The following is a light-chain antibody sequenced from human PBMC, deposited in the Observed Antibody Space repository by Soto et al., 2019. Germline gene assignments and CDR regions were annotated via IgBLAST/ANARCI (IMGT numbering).Light chain of an antibody. Sequence: QSVLTQPPSVSAAPGQTVTISCSGGGSNIGSNSVSWYQQVPGTAPKLLLYDNDKRPSGIPDRFSGSKSGTSATLGITGLQTADEADYYCGTWGSYLSVGVFGGGTQLTVL. J-gene: IGLJ2*01. V-gene: IGLV1-51*01. CDR1: GSNIGSNS. CDR2: DND. CDR3: GTWGSYLSVGV.